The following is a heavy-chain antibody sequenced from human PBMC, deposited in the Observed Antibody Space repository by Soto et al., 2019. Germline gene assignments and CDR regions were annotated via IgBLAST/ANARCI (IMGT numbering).Heavy chain of an antibody. J-gene: IGHJ4*02. V-gene: IGHV4-61*01. CDR3: ARPIDYYYHVPD. CDR1: DASVSSGSYY. Sequence: QVQLQESGPGLVQPSETLSLTCTVSDASVSSGSYYWSWIRQPPGKGLEWIGHIYYSGSTSYNPSLKSRVTMSVDTSKNQFSLKLTSVTAADTAVYFWARPIDYYYHVPDWGQGTLVTVSS. D-gene: IGHD3-22*01. CDR2: IYYSGST.